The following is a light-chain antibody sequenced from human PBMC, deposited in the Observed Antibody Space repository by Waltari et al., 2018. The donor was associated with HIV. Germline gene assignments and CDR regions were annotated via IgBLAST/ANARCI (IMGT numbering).Light chain of an antibody. V-gene: IGLV1-40*01. CDR2: GNN. Sequence: QSVLTQPPSVSGDPGQRVTISCPGSTSNIGAGYELHWYQQVPGTAPKLLIYGNNNRASGVPDRFSGSKSGTSASLAISGLQAEDEAEYHCQSYDSSLTTTVFGGGTKLTVL. J-gene: IGLJ2*01. CDR1: TSNIGAGYE. CDR3: QSYDSSLTTTV.